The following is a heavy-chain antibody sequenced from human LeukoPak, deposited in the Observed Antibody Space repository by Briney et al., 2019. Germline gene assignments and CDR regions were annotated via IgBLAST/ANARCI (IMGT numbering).Heavy chain of an antibody. D-gene: IGHD3-22*01. CDR1: GGSISSSNW. Sequence: SETLSLTCAVSGGSISSSNWWSWVRQPPGKGLGWIGEIYHSGSTNYNPSLKSRVTISVDKSKNQFSLKLSSVTAADTAVYYCARVPNTYYYDSSGYSLPSNWFDPWGQGTLVTVSS. V-gene: IGHV4-4*02. CDR3: ARVPNTYYYDSSGYSLPSNWFDP. CDR2: IYHSGST. J-gene: IGHJ5*02.